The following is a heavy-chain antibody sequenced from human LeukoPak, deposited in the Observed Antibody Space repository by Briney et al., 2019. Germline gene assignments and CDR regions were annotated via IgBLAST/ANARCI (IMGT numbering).Heavy chain of an antibody. CDR3: TKDLSVVTPWAFDI. Sequence: SETLSLTCTVSGGSISSYYRSWIRQPPGKGLEWIGDIYYSGSTNYNPSLKSRVTISVDTSKNQFSLKLSSVTAADTAVYYCTKDLSVVTPWAFDIWGQGTMVTVSS. CDR1: GGSISSYY. CDR2: IYYSGST. J-gene: IGHJ3*02. V-gene: IGHV4-59*01. D-gene: IGHD4-23*01.